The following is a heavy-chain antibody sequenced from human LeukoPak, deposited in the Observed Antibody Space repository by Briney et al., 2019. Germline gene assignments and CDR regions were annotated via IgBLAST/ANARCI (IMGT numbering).Heavy chain of an antibody. CDR2: IYYSGST. CDR1: GGSISSYY. Sequence: SETLSLTCTVSGGSISSYYWSWIRQPPGKGLEWIGYIYYSGSTNYNPSLKSRVTISVDTSKNQFSLKLSSATAADTAVYYCARGDFAYFDYWGQGTLVTVSS. V-gene: IGHV4-59*01. J-gene: IGHJ4*02. CDR3: ARGDFAYFDY.